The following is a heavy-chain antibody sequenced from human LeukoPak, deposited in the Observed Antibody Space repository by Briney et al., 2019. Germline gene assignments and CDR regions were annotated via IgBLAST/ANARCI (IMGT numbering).Heavy chain of an antibody. CDR3: ARNYDSSGYTAFGY. CDR1: GGSISSYY. Sequence: SETLSLTCNVSGGSISSYYWSWIRQPPGKGLEWIGHIYSSGSTNYNPSLKSRVTISVDTSKNQFSLKLSSVTAADTAVYYCARNYDSSGYTAFGYWGRGTLLTVSS. J-gene: IGHJ4*02. D-gene: IGHD3-22*01. V-gene: IGHV4-59*01. CDR2: IYSSGST.